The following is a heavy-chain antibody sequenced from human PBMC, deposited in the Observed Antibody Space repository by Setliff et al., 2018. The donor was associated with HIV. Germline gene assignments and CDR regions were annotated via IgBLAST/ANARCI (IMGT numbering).Heavy chain of an antibody. V-gene: IGHV4-61*02. CDR2: IYTSGST. Sequence: SETLSLTCTVSGGSISSGSYYWNWIRQPAGKGLEWIGRIYTSGSTNYNPSLKSRVTMSVDTSKNQFSLKLSSVTAADTAVYYCARDGFWSGYIDYWGQGTLVTVSS. D-gene: IGHD3-3*01. J-gene: IGHJ4*02. CDR3: ARDGFWSGYIDY. CDR1: GGSISSGSYY.